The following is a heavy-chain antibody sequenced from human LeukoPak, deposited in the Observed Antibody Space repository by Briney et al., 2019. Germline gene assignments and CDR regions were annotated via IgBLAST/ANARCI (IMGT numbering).Heavy chain of an antibody. J-gene: IGHJ4*02. CDR3: ARSSGGQYVPSDN. V-gene: IGHV4-39*02. CDR2: IFYVGDT. Sequence: SETLSLTCTVSGGSISSSSYYWGWIRQPAGKGPEWIGNIFYVGDTYYYPSLKSRVTISVATSKNHFSLRLRSVSTADTAVCYCARSSGGQYVPSDNWGQGIRVTVSS. CDR1: GGSISSSSYY. D-gene: IGHD3-16*01.